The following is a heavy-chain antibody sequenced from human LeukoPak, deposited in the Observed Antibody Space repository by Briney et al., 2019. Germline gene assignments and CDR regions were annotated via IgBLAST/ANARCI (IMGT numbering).Heavy chain of an antibody. CDR3: ARAAYDSSGYLTL. CDR1: GFTFSSYG. Sequence: PGGSRRLSCAASGFTFSSYGMHWVRQAPGKGLEWVAVIWYDGTNKYYADSVKGRFTISRDSSKNTLYLQMNSLRAEDTAVYYCARAAYDSSGYLTLWGQGTLVTVSS. J-gene: IGHJ4*02. D-gene: IGHD3-22*01. V-gene: IGHV3-33*01. CDR2: IWYDGTNK.